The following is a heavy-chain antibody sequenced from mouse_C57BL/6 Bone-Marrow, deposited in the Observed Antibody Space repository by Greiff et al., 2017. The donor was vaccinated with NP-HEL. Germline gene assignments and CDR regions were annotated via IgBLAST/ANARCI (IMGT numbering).Heavy chain of an antibody. J-gene: IGHJ3*01. V-gene: IGHV1-64*01. CDR2: IHPNSGST. Sequence: VQLQQPGAELVKPGASVKLSCKASGYTFTSYWMHWVKQRPGQGLEWIGMIHPNSGSTNYNEKFKSKATLTVDKSSSTAYMQLSILTSEDSAVYYCARTRVYDYDGSDVFAYWGQGTLVTVSA. CDR1: GYTFTSYW. CDR3: ARTRVYDYDGSDVFAY. D-gene: IGHD2-4*01.